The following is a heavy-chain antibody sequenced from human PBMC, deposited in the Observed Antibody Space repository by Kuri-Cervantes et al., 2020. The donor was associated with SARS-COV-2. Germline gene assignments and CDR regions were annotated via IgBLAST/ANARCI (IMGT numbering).Heavy chain of an antibody. CDR3: AREDIVVVPAYYDDAFDI. CDR1: GYTFTSYY. J-gene: IGHJ3*02. D-gene: IGHD2-2*01. V-gene: IGHV1-46*01. Sequence: ASVKVSCTASGYTFTSYYMHWVRQAPGQGLEWMGIINPSGGSTSYAQKFQGRVTMTRDTSTSTVYMELSSLRSEDTAVYYCAREDIVVVPAYYDDAFDIWGQGTMVTVSS. CDR2: INPSGGST.